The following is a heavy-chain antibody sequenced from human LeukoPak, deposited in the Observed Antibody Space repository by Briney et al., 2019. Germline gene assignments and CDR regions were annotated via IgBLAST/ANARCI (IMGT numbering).Heavy chain of an antibody. CDR3: ARGQYLTFPDY. D-gene: IGHD2/OR15-2a*01. CDR2: MSDIGSS. V-gene: IGHV4-59*01. Sequence: SETLSLTCSVSGGSISSDYYTWIRQPPGKGLEWIGYMSDIGSSSYSPSLNSRVTILVETSKNQVSLTLTSVTAADTAVYFCARGQYLTFPDYWSQGTLVTVSS. CDR1: GGSISSDY. J-gene: IGHJ4*02.